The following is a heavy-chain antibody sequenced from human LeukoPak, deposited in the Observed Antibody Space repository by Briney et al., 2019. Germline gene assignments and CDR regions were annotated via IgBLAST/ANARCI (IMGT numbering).Heavy chain of an antibody. J-gene: IGHJ4*02. D-gene: IGHD3-10*02. CDR3: ARDLCWGCFDD. V-gene: IGHV3-23*01. CDR1: GFTLSSYA. Sequence: GGSLRLSCVASGFTLSSYAVSWVRQAPGKGLQWVSSLGISGDYAWYAGSVKGRFTISRDNSRNTLYLQMNSLRVDDTAVYYCARDLCWGCFDDWGQGNLVTVSS. CDR2: LGISGDYA.